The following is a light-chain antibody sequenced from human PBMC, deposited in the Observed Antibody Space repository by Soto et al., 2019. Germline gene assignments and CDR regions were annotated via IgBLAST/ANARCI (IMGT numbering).Light chain of an antibody. J-gene: IGLJ2*01. V-gene: IGLV1-40*01. CDR2: GNS. Sequence: QSVLTQPPSVSGAPGQRVTISCTGSSSNIGAGYDVHWYQQLPGTAPKLLIYGNSNRPSGVPDRFSGSKSGTSASLAITGFQAEDEAVYYCQSYDSSLSGVVFGGGTKLPAL. CDR1: SSNIGAGYD. CDR3: QSYDSSLSGVV.